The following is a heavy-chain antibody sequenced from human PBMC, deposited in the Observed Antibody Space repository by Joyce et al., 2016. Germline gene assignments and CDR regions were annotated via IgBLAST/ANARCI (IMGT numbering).Heavy chain of an antibody. V-gene: IGHV3-53*01. CDR1: GVTVSSNY. D-gene: IGHD1-14*01. J-gene: IGHJ4*02. Sequence: EVQLVESGGGLIQPGGSLRLSCAASGVTVSSNYMSWVRQAPGKGLEWVSIIYSGGSTYYADSGKGRFTISRDNSKNTLYLQMNSLRAEDTAVYYCARGADNSPLDYWGQGTLVTVSS. CDR3: ARGADNSPLDY. CDR2: IYSGGST.